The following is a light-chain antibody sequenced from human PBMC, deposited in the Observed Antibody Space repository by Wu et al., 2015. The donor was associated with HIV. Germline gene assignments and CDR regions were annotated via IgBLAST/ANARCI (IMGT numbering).Light chain of an antibody. CDR1: QSVSHY. J-gene: IGKJ5*01. Sequence: EIVLTQSPATLSLSPGERATLSRRASQSVSHYLAWYQQKPGQAPRLLIHDASNRATGIPARFSGSGSGTDFTLTISSLEPEDFAVYSCQQHSTWPLTFGQGTRLEIK. CDR3: QQHSTWPLT. V-gene: IGKV3-11*01. CDR2: DAS.